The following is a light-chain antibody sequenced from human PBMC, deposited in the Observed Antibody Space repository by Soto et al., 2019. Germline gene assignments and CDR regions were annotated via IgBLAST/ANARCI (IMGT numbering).Light chain of an antibody. Sequence: EVVLTQSPGTLSLSPGERVTLSCRASQNINSRYLAWYQQKPGQAPRLLIFGASSRASGIPDRFSGSGSGTDFTLTISRLEPEDFAVYYCQQYGSSPYTFGQGSKLEIK. CDR1: QNINSRY. CDR2: GAS. V-gene: IGKV3-20*01. J-gene: IGKJ2*01. CDR3: QQYGSSPYT.